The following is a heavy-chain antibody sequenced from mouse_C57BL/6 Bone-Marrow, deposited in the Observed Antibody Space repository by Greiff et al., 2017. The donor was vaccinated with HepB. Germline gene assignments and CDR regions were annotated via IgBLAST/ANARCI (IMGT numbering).Heavy chain of an antibody. CDR3: AYYGSSYPYYFDY. J-gene: IGHJ2*01. D-gene: IGHD1-1*01. CDR2: IFPGSGST. V-gene: IGHV1-56*01. CDR1: GYTFTSHW. Sequence: QVPLQQSGPELVRPGASVTISCKAPGYTFTSHWMQWVRQRPGQGLEWIGEIFPGSGSTYYNEKFKGKATLTVDTSSSTAYMQLSSLTSADFAVYFCAYYGSSYPYYFDYWGQGTTLTVSS.